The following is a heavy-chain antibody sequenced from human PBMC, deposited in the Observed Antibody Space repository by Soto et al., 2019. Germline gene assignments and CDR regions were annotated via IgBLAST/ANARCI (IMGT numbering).Heavy chain of an antibody. D-gene: IGHD4-17*01. V-gene: IGHV3-43*02. Sequence: GGSLRLSCAASGFTFDDYAMHWVRQAPGKGLEWVSLISGDGGSTYYADSVKGRFTISRDNSKNSLYLQMNSLRTEDTALYYCAKDIRKNTVTSSGRWYGMDVWGQGTTVTVSS. J-gene: IGHJ6*02. CDR3: AKDIRKNTVTSSGRWYGMDV. CDR2: ISGDGGST. CDR1: GFTFDDYA.